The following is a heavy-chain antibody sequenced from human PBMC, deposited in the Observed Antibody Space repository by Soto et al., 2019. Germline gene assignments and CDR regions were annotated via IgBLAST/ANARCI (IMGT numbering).Heavy chain of an antibody. CDR1: GFSFSSYA. CDR2: ISGSGDST. J-gene: IGHJ4*02. CDR3: ARRSSGWYFDY. V-gene: IGHV3-23*01. D-gene: IGHD6-19*01. Sequence: EVQLLESGGGLVQPGGSLRLSCAASGFSFSSYAMKWVRQAPGKGLEWVSVISGSGDSTYYADSVKGRFTISRDNSKNTLYLQMISLRAEDTAVYYCARRSSGWYFDYWGQGTLVIVSS.